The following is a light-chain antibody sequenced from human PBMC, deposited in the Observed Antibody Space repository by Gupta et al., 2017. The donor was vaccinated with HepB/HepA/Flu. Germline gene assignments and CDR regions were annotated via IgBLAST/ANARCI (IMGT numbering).Light chain of an antibody. V-gene: IGKV3D-11*02. CDR2: DVS. CDR1: QSVSSY. J-gene: IGKJ1*01. CDR3: QQRANGHPTWT. Sequence: ESVLTQSPATLSLSPGERATLSCRASQSVSSYLAWYQQKPGQAPRLLISDVSNRAKGVPARCSGSGGGTDFNLTISSREPEDFEVYFCQQRANGHPTWTFGQGTKVEVK.